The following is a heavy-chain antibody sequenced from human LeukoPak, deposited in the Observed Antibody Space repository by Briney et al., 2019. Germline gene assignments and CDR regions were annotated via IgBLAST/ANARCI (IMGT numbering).Heavy chain of an antibody. CDR1: GSTFSSYG. CDR2: IRYDGSNK. CDR3: AKDLYYYGSGSYPSAFDI. J-gene: IGHJ3*02. Sequence: PGGSLRLSCAASGSTFSSYGMHWVRQAPGKGLEWVAFIRYDGSNKYYADSVKGRFTISRDNSKNTLYVQINSLRAEDTAVYYCAKDLYYYGSGSYPSAFDICGQGTMVTVSS. V-gene: IGHV3-30*02. D-gene: IGHD3-10*01.